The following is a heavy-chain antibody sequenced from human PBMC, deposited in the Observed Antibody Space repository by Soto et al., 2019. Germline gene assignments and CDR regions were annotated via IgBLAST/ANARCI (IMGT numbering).Heavy chain of an antibody. CDR3: ATRRGGRNYYSDMDV. Sequence: QVQLVESGGGVVQPGRSLRLSCAASGFTFSSYGMHWVRQAPGKGLEWVAVILYDGSNKYYADSVKGRFTISRDNSKNALSLQMSSLRAEDTAGYYCATRRGGRNYYSDMDVWGQGTTVTVSS. CDR2: ILYDGSNK. J-gene: IGHJ6*02. CDR1: GFTFSSYG. V-gene: IGHV3-30*03.